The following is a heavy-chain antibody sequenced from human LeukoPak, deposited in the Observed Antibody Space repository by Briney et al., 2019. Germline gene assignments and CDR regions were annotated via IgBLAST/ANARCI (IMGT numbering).Heavy chain of an antibody. CDR3: ARTMGYYDFWSGYYI. CDR1: GFTFSSYS. D-gene: IGHD3-3*01. V-gene: IGHV3-48*01. J-gene: IGHJ4*02. Sequence: GGSLRLSCAASGFTFSSYSMNWDRQAPGKGLEWVSYISSSSSTIYYADSVTGRFTISRDNAKNSLYLQMNSLRAEDTAVYYCARTMGYYDFWSGYYIWGQGTLVTVS. CDR2: ISSSSSTI.